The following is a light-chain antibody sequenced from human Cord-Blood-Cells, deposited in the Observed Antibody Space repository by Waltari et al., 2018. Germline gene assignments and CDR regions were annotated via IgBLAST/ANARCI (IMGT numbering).Light chain of an antibody. Sequence: QSALTQPASVSGSPGQTITIPCTGTSSDVGSYNLVSWYQPHPGKAPKLNIYEGSKRPSGVSTRFSGSKSGNTASLTISGLQAEDEADYYCCSYAGSSTWVFGGGTKLTVL. J-gene: IGLJ3*02. CDR1: SSDVGSYNL. CDR3: CSYAGSSTWV. CDR2: EGS. V-gene: IGLV2-23*01.